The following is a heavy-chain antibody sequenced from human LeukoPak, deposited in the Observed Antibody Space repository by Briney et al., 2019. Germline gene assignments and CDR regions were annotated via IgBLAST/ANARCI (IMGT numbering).Heavy chain of an antibody. CDR3: ARGLVYYYYYMDV. Sequence: SETLSLTCTISGGSINNYYWSWIRQPPGKGLEWIGEINHSGSTNYNPSLKSRVTISVDTSKNQFSLKLSSVTAADTAVYYCARGLVYYYYYMDVWGKGTTVTVSS. CDR1: GGSINNYY. D-gene: IGHD6-6*01. J-gene: IGHJ6*03. CDR2: INHSGST. V-gene: IGHV4-34*01.